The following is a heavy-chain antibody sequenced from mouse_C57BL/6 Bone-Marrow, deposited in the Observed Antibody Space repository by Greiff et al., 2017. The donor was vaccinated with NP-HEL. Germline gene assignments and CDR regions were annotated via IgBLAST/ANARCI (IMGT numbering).Heavy chain of an antibody. J-gene: IGHJ3*01. CDR1: FYTFTSYC. CDR3: ARLCGSGYGAY. V-gene: IGHV1-59*01. Sequence: QVQLQQPGAELVRPFRSVKSSCKASFYTFTSYCIHWVKQRPGQGLEWIGVIDPSDSYTNYNQKFKGKATLTVDTSSSTAYMQLSSLTSEDSAVYYCARLCGSGYGAYWGQGTLVTVSA. CDR2: IDPSDSYT. D-gene: IGHD3-2*02.